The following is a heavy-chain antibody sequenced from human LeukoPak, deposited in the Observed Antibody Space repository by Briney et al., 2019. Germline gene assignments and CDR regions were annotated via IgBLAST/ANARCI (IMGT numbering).Heavy chain of an antibody. J-gene: IGHJ4*02. CDR1: GFTFSSYA. D-gene: IGHD5-18*01. CDR2: ISSNGGST. Sequence: GGSLRLSCSASGFTFSSYAMHWVRQAPGKGLEYVSAISSNGGSTYYADSVKGRFTISRDNAKNSLYLQMNSLRAEDTAVYYCARELQLWLRPLDYWGQGTLVTVSS. V-gene: IGHV3-64*04. CDR3: ARELQLWLRPLDY.